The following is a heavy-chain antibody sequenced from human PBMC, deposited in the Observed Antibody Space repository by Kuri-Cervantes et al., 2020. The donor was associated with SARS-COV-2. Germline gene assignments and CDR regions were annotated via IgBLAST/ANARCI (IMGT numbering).Heavy chain of an antibody. Sequence: SETLSLTCTVAGGSISSSSYYWGWIREPPGNGLEWIGSIYYSRSTYYNPSLQSRVTISVDTSKNQFSLKLSSVTAADRAVYYCASTQYYYDSSGYLRLNAFDIWGQGTMVTVSS. J-gene: IGHJ3*02. D-gene: IGHD3-22*01. CDR2: IYYSRST. CDR3: ASTQYYYDSSGYLRLNAFDI. CDR1: GGSISSSSYY. V-gene: IGHV4-39*01.